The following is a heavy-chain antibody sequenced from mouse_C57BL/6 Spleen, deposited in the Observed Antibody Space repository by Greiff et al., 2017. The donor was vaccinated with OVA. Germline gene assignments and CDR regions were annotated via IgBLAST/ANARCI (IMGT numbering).Heavy chain of an antibody. CDR3: ARFCAGTNYFDY. Sequence: VQLQQPGAELVRPGSSVKLSCKASGYTFTSYWMHWVKQRPKQGLEWIGNIDPSDSATHYNHKFKDKATLTGDKTSSTAYMQLSSLTSEDSAVYYGARFCAGTNYFDYWGQGTTLTVSS. CDR1: GYTFTSYW. J-gene: IGHJ2*01. D-gene: IGHD4-1*01. CDR2: IDPSDSAT. V-gene: IGHV1-52*01.